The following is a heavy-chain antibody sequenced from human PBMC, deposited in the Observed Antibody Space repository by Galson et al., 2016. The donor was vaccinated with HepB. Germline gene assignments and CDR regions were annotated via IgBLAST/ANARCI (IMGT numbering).Heavy chain of an antibody. CDR1: GGSFGGYY. CDR3: TRLPSAVVDAFDI. D-gene: IGHD6-6*01. Sequence: SETLSLTCVVYGGSFGGYYWNWIRQPPGKGLEWIGEINHTGSTNYNPSLKSRVTISVDTSKNQFSLKLTSVTAADTAVYYCTRLPSAVVDAFDIWGQGTMVTVSS. J-gene: IGHJ3*02. CDR2: INHTGST. V-gene: IGHV4-34*01.